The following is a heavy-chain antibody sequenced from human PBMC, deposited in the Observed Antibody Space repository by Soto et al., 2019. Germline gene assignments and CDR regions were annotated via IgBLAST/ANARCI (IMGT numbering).Heavy chain of an antibody. CDR2: IYYSGST. Sequence: QVQLQESGPGLVKPSQTLSLTCTISGGSISSGGYYWSWIRQHPGKGLEWIGYIYYSGSTYYNPSLKSRVNISGDTSKNQFSLKLRSVTAADTAVYYGARGVTIVRGMIHNPYFDYWGQGTLVTVSS. J-gene: IGHJ4*02. D-gene: IGHD3-10*01. CDR1: GGSISSGGYY. V-gene: IGHV4-31*03. CDR3: ARGVTIVRGMIHNPYFDY.